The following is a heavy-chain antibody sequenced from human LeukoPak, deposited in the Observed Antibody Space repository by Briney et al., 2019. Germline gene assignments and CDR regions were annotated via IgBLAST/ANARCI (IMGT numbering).Heavy chain of an antibody. CDR1: GFSFSVFG. D-gene: IGHD5-18*01. Sequence: PGGSLRLSCAASGFSFSVFGIHWVRQAPGKGLEWVAVIWSDGSNKYYADSVKGRFTISRDNSKNTLYLQMNSLRAEDTAIYYCARDSGYSSGFAAAFDIWGQGTMVTVAS. V-gene: IGHV3-33*01. CDR2: IWSDGSNK. J-gene: IGHJ3*02. CDR3: ARDSGYSSGFAAAFDI.